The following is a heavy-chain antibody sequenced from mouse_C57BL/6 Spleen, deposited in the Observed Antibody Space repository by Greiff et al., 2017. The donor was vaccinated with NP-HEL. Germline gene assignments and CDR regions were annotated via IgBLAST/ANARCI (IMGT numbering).Heavy chain of an antibody. V-gene: IGHV1-82*01. J-gene: IGHJ2*01. CDR1: GYAFSSSW. D-gene: IGHD1-1*01. CDR2: IYPGDGDT. Sequence: QVQLQQSGPELVKPGASVKISCKASGYAFSSSWMNWVKQRPGKGLEWIGRIYPGDGDTNYNGKFKGKATLTADKSSSTAYMQLSSLTSEDSAVYFCARGYYGSSSGYWGQGTTLTVSS. CDR3: ARGYYGSSSGY.